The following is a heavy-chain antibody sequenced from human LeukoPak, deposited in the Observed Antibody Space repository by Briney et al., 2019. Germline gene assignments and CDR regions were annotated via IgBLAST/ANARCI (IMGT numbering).Heavy chain of an antibody. D-gene: IGHD3-10*01. CDR2: IYPGDSDT. V-gene: IGHV5-51*01. CDR3: ATYAGSYSKYFQH. CDR1: EYSFTNYW. Sequence: GESLKISCKGSEYSFTNYWIGWVRQMPGKGLEWMGIIYPGDSDTRYSPSFQGQVTISADKSTSTAYLQSSSLKASDTAMYFCATYAGSYSKYFQHWGQGTLVTVSS. J-gene: IGHJ1*01.